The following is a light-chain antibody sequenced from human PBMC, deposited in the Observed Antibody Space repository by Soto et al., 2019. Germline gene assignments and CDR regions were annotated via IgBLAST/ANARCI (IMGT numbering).Light chain of an antibody. CDR1: SSDVGYYNY. CDR2: EVS. CDR3: SSYTSRSTYV. J-gene: IGLJ1*01. V-gene: IGLV2-14*01. Sequence: QSALTQPASVSGSPGQSITISCTGSSSDVGYYNYVSWYQQHPGKVPKLMIYEVSNRPSGVSTRFSGSKSGNTGNTASLTISGLRAEDEADYYCSSYTSRSTYVFGTGTKVTVL.